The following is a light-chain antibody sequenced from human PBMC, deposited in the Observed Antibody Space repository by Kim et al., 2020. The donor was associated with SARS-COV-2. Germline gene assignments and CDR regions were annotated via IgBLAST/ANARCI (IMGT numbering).Light chain of an antibody. CDR1: SLRSYY. Sequence: ALGQTVRSTCQGDSLRSYYASCYQQKPGQAPVLVIYGKNNRPSGIPDRFSGSSSGNTASLTITGAQAEDEADYYCNSRDSSGNHAVFGGGTQLTVL. CDR3: NSRDSSGNHAV. CDR2: GKN. J-gene: IGLJ7*01. V-gene: IGLV3-19*01.